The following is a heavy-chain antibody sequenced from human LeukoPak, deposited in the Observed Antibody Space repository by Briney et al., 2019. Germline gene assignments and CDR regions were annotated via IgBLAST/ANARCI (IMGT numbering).Heavy chain of an antibody. J-gene: IGHJ4*02. D-gene: IGHD3-22*01. CDR1: GFTFSSYG. CDR3: ARGRRFYDSSGYYYEGFVY. V-gene: IGHV3-30*19. CDR2: ISYDGSNK. Sequence: GGSLRLSCAASGFTFSSYGMHWVRQAPGKGLEWVAVISYDGSNKYYADSVKGRFTISRDNSKNTLYLQMNSLRAEDTAVYYCARGRRFYDSSGYYYEGFVYWGQGTLVTVSS.